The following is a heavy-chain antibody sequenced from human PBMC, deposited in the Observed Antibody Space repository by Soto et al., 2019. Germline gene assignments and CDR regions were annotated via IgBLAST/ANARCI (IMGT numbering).Heavy chain of an antibody. CDR1: GYTFTSYG. V-gene: IGHV1-18*01. CDR3: ARDSGYYDSSGYYPDAFDI. CDR2: ISAYNGNT. D-gene: IGHD3-22*01. J-gene: IGHJ3*02. Sequence: GASVKVSCKASGYTFTSYGISWVRQAPGQGLEWMGWISAYNGNTNYAQKLQGRVTMTTDTPTSTAYMELRSLRSDDTAVYYCARDSGYYDSSGYYPDAFDIWGQGTMVTVSS.